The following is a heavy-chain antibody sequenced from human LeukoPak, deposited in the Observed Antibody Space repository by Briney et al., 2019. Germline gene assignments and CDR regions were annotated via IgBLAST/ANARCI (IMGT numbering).Heavy chain of an antibody. J-gene: IGHJ4*02. CDR2: ISSDGSST. D-gene: IGHD5-12*01. CDR3: ARESASTAWLFDY. V-gene: IGHV3-64*01. Sequence: GGSLRLSCAASGFTFSSYAMLWVRQAPGKGLEYVSAISSDGSSTYYANSVKGRLTISRDNSKNTLYLHMGSLRTEDMAVYYCARESASTAWLFDYWGQGTLVTVSS. CDR1: GFTFSSYA.